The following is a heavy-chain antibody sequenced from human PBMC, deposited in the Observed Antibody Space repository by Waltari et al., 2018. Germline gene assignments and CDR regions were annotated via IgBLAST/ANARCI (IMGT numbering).Heavy chain of an antibody. CDR3: ARDRSRYYDFWSGSLEEYGMDV. D-gene: IGHD3-3*01. CDR2: ISAYNGNT. CDR1: GYTFTSYG. V-gene: IGHV1-18*01. J-gene: IGHJ6*02. Sequence: QVQLMQSGAEVKKPGASVKVSCKASGYTFTSYGISWVRQAPGQGLEWMGWISAYNGNTNYAQKLQGRVTMTTDTSTSTAYMELRSLRSDDTAVYYCARDRSRYYDFWSGSLEEYGMDVWGQGTTVTVSS.